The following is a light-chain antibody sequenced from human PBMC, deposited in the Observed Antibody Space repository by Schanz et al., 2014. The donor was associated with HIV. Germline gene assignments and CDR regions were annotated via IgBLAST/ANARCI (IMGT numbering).Light chain of an antibody. CDR2: GAS. CDR3: QQYYNWLYT. V-gene: IGKV3-20*01. CDR1: QSVSSSY. J-gene: IGKJ2*01. Sequence: EIVLTQSPGTLSLSPGERATLSCRASQSVSSSYLAWYQQKPGQAPRLLLYGASSRATGIPDRFSGSGSGTDFTLTISRLEPEDFAVYYCQQYYNWLYTFGQGTKLEIK.